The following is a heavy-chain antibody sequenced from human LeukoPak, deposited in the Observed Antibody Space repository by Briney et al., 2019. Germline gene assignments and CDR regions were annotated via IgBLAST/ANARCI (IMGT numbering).Heavy chain of an antibody. V-gene: IGHV4-34*01. CDR3: ARGRPRYYYGSGSYYRGPFDY. Sequence: SETLSLTCAVYGGSFSGYYWSWIRQPPGKGLEWIGEINYSGSTNYNPSLKSRVTISVDTSKNQFSLKLSSVTAADTAVYYCARGRPRYYYGSGSYYRGPFDYWGQGTLVSVSS. CDR2: INYSGST. J-gene: IGHJ4*02. D-gene: IGHD3-10*01. CDR1: GGSFSGYY.